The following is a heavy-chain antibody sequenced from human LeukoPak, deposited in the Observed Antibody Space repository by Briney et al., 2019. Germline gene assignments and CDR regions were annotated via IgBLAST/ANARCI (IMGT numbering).Heavy chain of an antibody. V-gene: IGHV3-9*01. Sequence: GGSLRLSCAASGFTFSSYWMHWVRQAPGKGLEWVSGISWNSGSIGYADSVKGRFTISRDNAKNSLYLQMNSLRAEDTALYYCAKDISSGAVAGTSLFDYWGQGTLVTVSS. J-gene: IGHJ4*02. CDR1: GFTFSSYW. D-gene: IGHD6-19*01. CDR2: ISWNSGSI. CDR3: AKDISSGAVAGTSLFDY.